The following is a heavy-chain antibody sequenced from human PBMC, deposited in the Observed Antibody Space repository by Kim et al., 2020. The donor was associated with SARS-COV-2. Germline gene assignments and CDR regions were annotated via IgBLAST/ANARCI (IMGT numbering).Heavy chain of an antibody. CDR1: GFTFSNYA. CDR2: ISYDGSNK. D-gene: IGHD2-15*01. CDR3: ASDHSGYCSGGSCYYWYFDL. J-gene: IGHJ2*01. Sequence: GGSLRLSCAASGFTFSNYAMHWVRQAPGKGLEWVAVISYDGSNKYYADSVKGRFSISRDNSKNTLYLQMNSLRPEDTAVYYCASDHSGYCSGGSCYYWYFDLWGRGTLVTVSS. V-gene: IGHV3-30*04.